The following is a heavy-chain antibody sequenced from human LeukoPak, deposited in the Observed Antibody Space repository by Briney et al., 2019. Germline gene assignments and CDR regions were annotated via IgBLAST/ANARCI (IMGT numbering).Heavy chain of an antibody. CDR1: GYTFTGYY. J-gene: IGHJ4*02. CDR2: INPNSGGT. Sequence: ASVKVSCKASGYTFTGYYMHWVRQAPGQGLEWMGWINPNSGGTNYAQKFQGRVTITTDTSLSTAYMELSRLRSDDTAVYYCARWALPAAIPARSVDYWGQGTLVTVSS. CDR3: ARWALPAAIPARSVDY. V-gene: IGHV1-2*02. D-gene: IGHD2-2*02.